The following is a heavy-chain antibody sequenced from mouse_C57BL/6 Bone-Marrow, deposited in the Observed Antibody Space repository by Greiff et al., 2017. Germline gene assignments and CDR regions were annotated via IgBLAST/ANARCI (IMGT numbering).Heavy chain of an antibody. CDR1: GYTFTSYW. CDR2: INPSNGGT. D-gene: IGHD1-1*01. Sequence: QVQLQQPGTELVKPGASVKLSCKASGYTFTSYWMHWVKQRPGQGLEWIGNINPSNGGTNYNEKFKSKATLTVDKSSSTAYMQLSSLTSEDSAVYYCARSGGYYYGSSYYFDYWGQGTTLTVSS. V-gene: IGHV1-53*01. CDR3: ARSGGYYYGSSYYFDY. J-gene: IGHJ2*01.